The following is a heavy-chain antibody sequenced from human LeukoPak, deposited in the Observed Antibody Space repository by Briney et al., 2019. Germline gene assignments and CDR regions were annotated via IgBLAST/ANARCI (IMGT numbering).Heavy chain of an antibody. CDR3: ATIAAASWYAFDI. V-gene: IGHV4-39*07. Sequence: SETLSLTCTVSGGSISSSSYYWGWIRQPPGKGLEWIGSIYYSGSTYYNPSLKSRVTISVDRSKNQFSLKLSSVTAADTAVYYCATIAAASWYAFDIWGQGTMVTVSS. CDR2: IYYSGST. D-gene: IGHD6-13*01. J-gene: IGHJ3*02. CDR1: GGSISSSSYY.